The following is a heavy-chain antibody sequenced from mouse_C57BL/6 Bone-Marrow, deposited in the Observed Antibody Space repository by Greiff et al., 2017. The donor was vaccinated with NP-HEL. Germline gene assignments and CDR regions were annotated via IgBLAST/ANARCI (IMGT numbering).Heavy chain of an antibody. CDR2: IYPRSGNT. CDR3: ARSTYYDYDGNFDV. D-gene: IGHD2-4*01. CDR1: GYTFTSYG. V-gene: IGHV1-81*01. Sequence: VQLQQSGAELARPGASVKLSCKAFGYTFTSYGISWVKQRTGQGLEWIGEIYPRSGNTYYNEKFKGKATLTADKSSSTAYMELRSLTSEDSAVYFCARSTYYDYDGNFDVWGTGTTVTVSS. J-gene: IGHJ1*03.